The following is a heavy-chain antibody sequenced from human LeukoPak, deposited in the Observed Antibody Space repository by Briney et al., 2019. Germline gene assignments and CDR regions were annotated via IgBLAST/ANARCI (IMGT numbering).Heavy chain of an antibody. J-gene: IGHJ4*02. CDR3: ARAGRDGCNYFDY. V-gene: IGHV4-59*01. CDR2: IYYSGST. Sequence: SETLSLTCTVSGGSISSYYWSWIRQPPGKGLEWIGYIYYSGSTNYNPSLQSRVTISVDTSKTQFSLKLRSVTAADTAVYYCARAGRDGCNYFDYWGQGTLVTVSS. CDR1: GGSISSYY. D-gene: IGHD5-24*01.